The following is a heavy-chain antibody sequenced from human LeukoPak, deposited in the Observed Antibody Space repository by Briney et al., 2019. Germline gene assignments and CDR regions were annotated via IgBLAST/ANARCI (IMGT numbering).Heavy chain of an antibody. V-gene: IGHV3-9*01. CDR1: GFTFDDYA. Sequence: GGSLRLSCAASGFTFDDYAMHWVRQAPGKGLEWVSGISWNSGSIGCADSVKGRFTISRGNAKSSLYLQMNSLRAEDTALYYCAKDAGYSSGWSPYAFDIWGQGTMVTVSS. J-gene: IGHJ3*02. CDR3: AKDAGYSSGWSPYAFDI. CDR2: ISWNSGSI. D-gene: IGHD6-19*01.